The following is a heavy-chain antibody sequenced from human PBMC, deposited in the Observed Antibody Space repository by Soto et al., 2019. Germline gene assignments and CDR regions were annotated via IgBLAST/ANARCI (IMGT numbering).Heavy chain of an antibody. CDR3: AREILGYSSSSRANWFDP. V-gene: IGHV3-30-3*01. D-gene: IGHD6-6*01. CDR2: ISYDGSNK. J-gene: IGHJ5*02. Sequence: GGSLRLSCAASGFTFSSYAMHWVRQAPGKGLEWVAVISYDGSNKYYADSVKGRFTISRDNSKNTLYLQMNSLRAEDTAVYYCAREILGYSSSSRANWFDPWGQGTLVTVSS. CDR1: GFTFSSYA.